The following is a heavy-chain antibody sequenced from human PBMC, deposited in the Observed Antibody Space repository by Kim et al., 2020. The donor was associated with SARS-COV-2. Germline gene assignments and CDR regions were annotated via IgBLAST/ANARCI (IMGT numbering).Heavy chain of an antibody. D-gene: IGHD5-18*01. CDR1: GGSISSSSYY. J-gene: IGHJ2*01. Sequence: SETLSLTCTVSGGSISSSSYYWGWIRQPPGKGLEWIGSIYYSGSTYYNPSLKSRVTISVDTSKNQFSLKLSSVTAADTAVYYCARRGGYSYGLMSYYWYFDLWGRGTLVTVSS. CDR3: ARRGGYSYGLMSYYWYFDL. V-gene: IGHV4-39*01. CDR2: IYYSGST.